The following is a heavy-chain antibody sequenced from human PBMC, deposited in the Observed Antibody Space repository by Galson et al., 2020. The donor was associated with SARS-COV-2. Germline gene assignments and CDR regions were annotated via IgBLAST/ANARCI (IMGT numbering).Heavy chain of an antibody. D-gene: IGHD1-7*01. J-gene: IGHJ4*02. CDR2: IYYSGST. V-gene: IGHV4-59*01. CDR3: ARDPGGTFDY. CDR1: GGSISSYY. Sequence: SETLSLTCTVSGGSISSYYWSWIRQPPGKGLEWIGYIYYSGSTNYNPSLKSRVTISVDTSKNQFSLKLSSVTAADTAVYYCARDPGGTFDYWGQGTLVTVSS.